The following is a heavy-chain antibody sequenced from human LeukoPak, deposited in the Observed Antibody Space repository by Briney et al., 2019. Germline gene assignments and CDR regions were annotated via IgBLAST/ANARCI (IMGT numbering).Heavy chain of an antibody. J-gene: IGHJ6*04. Sequence: GASVKVSCKASGGTFSSYAISWVRQAPGQGLEWMGGIIPIFGTANYAQKFQGRVTTTADKSTSTAYMELSSLRSEDTAVYYCARWGANMVRGVIFSYYGMDVWGKGTTVTVSS. V-gene: IGHV1-69*06. CDR2: IIPIFGTA. CDR3: ARWGANMVRGVIFSYYGMDV. D-gene: IGHD3-10*01. CDR1: GGTFSSYA.